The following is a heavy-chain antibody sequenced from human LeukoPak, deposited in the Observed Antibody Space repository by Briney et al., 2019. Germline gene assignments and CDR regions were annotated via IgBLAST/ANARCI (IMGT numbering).Heavy chain of an antibody. CDR1: GGSISSYY. V-gene: IGHV4-59*08. CDR3: ARHGYDSSGYYYWYFDL. J-gene: IGHJ2*01. CDR2: IYYSGST. D-gene: IGHD3-22*01. Sequence: SETLSLTYTVSGGSISSYYWSWIRQPPGKGLEWIGYIYYSGSTNYNPSLKSRVTISVDTSKNQFSLKLSSVTAADTAVYYCARHGYDSSGYYYWYFDLWGRGTLVTVSS.